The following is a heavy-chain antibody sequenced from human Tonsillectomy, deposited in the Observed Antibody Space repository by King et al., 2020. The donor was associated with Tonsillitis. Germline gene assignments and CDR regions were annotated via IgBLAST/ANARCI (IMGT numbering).Heavy chain of an antibody. V-gene: IGHV5-51*01. CDR1: GYSFTSYW. J-gene: IGHJ4*02. D-gene: IGHD1-26*01. CDR3: ARLGPYLGATRPFDY. Sequence: ELQLVQSGAEVKKPGESLKISCKGSGYSFTSYWIGWVRQMPGKGLEWMGIIYPGDSDTRYSPSFQGQVPISADKSISTAYLQWSSLKASDTAMYYCARLGPYLGATRPFDYWGQGTLVTVSS. CDR2: IYPGDSDT.